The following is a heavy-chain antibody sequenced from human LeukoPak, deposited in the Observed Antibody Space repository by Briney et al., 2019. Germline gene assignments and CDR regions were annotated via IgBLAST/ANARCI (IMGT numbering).Heavy chain of an antibody. CDR3: ARVTDFWNEYHDSYFDF. CDR2: VNHSGNT. J-gene: IGHJ4*02. CDR1: GGSISGNY. Sequence: SETLSLTCSVSGGSISGNYWSWIRQTPGKGLEWIGEVNHSGNTNYNPSLGSRVSISVDTSKNHLSLRLNSVTAAGTAVYFCARVTDFWNEYHDSYFDFWGQGTLVTVSS. V-gene: IGHV4-34*01. D-gene: IGHD3-22*01.